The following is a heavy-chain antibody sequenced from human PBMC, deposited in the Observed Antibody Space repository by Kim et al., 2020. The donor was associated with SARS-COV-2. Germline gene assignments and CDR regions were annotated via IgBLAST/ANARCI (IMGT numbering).Heavy chain of an antibody. CDR1: GGSFSGYY. J-gene: IGHJ4*02. D-gene: IGHD3-10*02. Sequence: SETLSLTCAVYGGSFSGYYWSWIRQPPGKGLEWIGEINHSGSTNYNPSLKSRVTISVDTSKNQFSLKLSSVTAADTAVYYCAKTNPVYGVWGQGTLVTVSS. CDR3: AKTNPVYGV. V-gene: IGHV4-34*01. CDR2: INHSGST.